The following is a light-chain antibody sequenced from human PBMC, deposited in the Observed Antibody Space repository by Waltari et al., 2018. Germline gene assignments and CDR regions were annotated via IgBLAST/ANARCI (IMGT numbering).Light chain of an antibody. J-gene: IGLJ1*01. CDR1: SGDVGGYDS. V-gene: IGLV2-11*01. Sequence: QSALIQPRSVSGSPGQSVTVSCSGTSGDVGGYDSVSWYQQYPGKAPRVLIYDCTKRPSWLPVRFSGSKSGITASLTISALQADDEADYYCCSYAGSYTYVFGSGTKVTVL. CDR2: DCT. CDR3: CSYAGSYTYV.